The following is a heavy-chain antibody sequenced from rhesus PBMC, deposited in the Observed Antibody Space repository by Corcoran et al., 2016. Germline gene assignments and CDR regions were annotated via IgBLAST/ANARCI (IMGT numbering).Heavy chain of an antibody. CDR2: ISGSDGRT. J-gene: IGHJ5-2*02. CDR3: ARDAVSLDV. V-gene: IGHV4-173*01. Sequence: QVQLQESGPGLVKPSETLSLTCTVSGDSISSRLWNWVRQPPGKGLEWIGRISGSDGRTAYNPSLKSRVTISKDTSENQFYLRLNSMTAADTAVYYCARDAVSLDVWGRGLLVTVSS. CDR1: GDSISSRL.